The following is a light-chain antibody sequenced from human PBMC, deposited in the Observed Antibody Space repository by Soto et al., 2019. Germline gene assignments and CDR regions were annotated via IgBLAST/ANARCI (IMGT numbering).Light chain of an antibody. CDR2: DIS. CDR3: HQRNSWPRST. J-gene: IGKJ2*02. Sequence: EVVLTQSPATLSLSPGERATLSCRASQAVPSYLAWYQQKPGQAPRLLIYDISNRATGIPARFSGSGSGTDFTLTISSLGPEDVAVYYCHQRNSWPRSTFGQGTKLEIK. CDR1: QAVPSY. V-gene: IGKV3-11*01.